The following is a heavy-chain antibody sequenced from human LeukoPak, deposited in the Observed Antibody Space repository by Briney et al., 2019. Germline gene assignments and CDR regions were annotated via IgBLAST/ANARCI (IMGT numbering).Heavy chain of an antibody. D-gene: IGHD1-26*01. CDR3: AKLQGGSYYKVLNY. CDR1: RFTFSSYV. V-gene: IGHV3-23*01. Sequence: GGSLRLSCAASRFTFSSYVMSWVRQAPGKGLEWVSGISGSGGRTYYADSVKGRFTISRDNSKNTLYLQMNSLRAEDTAVYYCAKLQGGSYYKVLNYWGQGTLVTVSS. CDR2: ISGSGGRT. J-gene: IGHJ4*02.